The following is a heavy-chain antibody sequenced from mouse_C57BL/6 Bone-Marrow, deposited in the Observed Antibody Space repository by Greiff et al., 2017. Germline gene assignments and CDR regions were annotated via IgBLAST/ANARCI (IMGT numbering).Heavy chain of an antibody. V-gene: IGHV3-6*01. CDR2: ISYDGSN. CDR3: ARGGVYYDYDWYFDV. J-gene: IGHJ1*03. CDR1: GYSITSGYY. D-gene: IGHD2-4*01. Sequence: EVKLVESGPGLVKPSQSLSLTCSVTGYSITSGYYWNWIRQFPGNKLEWMGYISYDGSNNYNPSLKNRISITRDTSKNQFFLKLNSVTTEDTATYYCARGGVYYDYDWYFDVWGTGTTVTVSS.